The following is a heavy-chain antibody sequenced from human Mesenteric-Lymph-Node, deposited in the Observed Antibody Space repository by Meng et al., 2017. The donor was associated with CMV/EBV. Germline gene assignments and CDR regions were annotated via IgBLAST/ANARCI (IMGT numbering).Heavy chain of an antibody. D-gene: IGHD3-10*01. V-gene: IGHV1-46*01. CDR2: INPSGGST. J-gene: IGHJ5*02. CDR3: ARAVTMVRGVNYFDP. Sequence: ASVQVSCKASGYTFTSYYMHWVRQAPGQGLGWMGIINPSGGSTSYAQKFQGRVTMTRDTSTSTVYMELNSLRSEDTAVYYCARAVTMVRGVNYFDPWGQGTLVTVSS. CDR1: GYTFTSYY.